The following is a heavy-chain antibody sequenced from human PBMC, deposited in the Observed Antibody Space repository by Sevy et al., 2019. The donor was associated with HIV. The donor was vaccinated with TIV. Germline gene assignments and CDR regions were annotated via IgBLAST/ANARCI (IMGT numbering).Heavy chain of an antibody. CDR1: GYTFTSYG. J-gene: IGHJ4*02. V-gene: IGHV1-18*04. CDR3: ARDPGIVVVVAGTFDY. D-gene: IGHD2-15*01. Sequence: ASVKVSCKASGYTFTSYGISWVRQVPGQGLEWMGWISAYNGNTNYAQKLQGRVTMTTDTSTSTAYMELRSLRSDDTAVYYCARDPGIVVVVAGTFDYWGQGTLVTVSS. CDR2: ISAYNGNT.